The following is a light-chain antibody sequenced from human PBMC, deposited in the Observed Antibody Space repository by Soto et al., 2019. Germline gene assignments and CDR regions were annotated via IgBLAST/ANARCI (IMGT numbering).Light chain of an antibody. CDR2: EVS. CDR1: SSDVGGYNS. Sequence: QSALTQPPSASGSPGQSVTISCTGTSSDVGGYNSVSWYQHLPGKAPKLMIYEVSKRPSGVPDRFSGSKSANTASLTVSRLQAEDEADYDCSSYAGSDNYVFGTGTKVTVL. J-gene: IGLJ1*01. V-gene: IGLV2-8*01. CDR3: SSYAGSDNYV.